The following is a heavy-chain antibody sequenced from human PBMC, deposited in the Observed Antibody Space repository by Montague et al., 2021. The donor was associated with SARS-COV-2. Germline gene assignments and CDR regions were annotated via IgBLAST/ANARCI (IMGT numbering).Heavy chain of an antibody. D-gene: IGHD2-15*01. Sequence: SETLSLTCSVSGGSISSSSYYWGWIRQPPGKGLEWIGSIYYSGSTYSNPSLKSRVTISVDTSKNQFSLKLSSVTAADTAVYYCARHLNYRDHGCYDYWGQGTLVTVSS. CDR1: GGSISSSSYY. CDR3: ARHLNYRDHGCYDY. V-gene: IGHV4-39*01. J-gene: IGHJ4*02. CDR2: IYYSGST.